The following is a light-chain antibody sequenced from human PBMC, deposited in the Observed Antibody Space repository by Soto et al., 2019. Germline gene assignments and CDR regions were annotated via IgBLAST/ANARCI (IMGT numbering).Light chain of an antibody. CDR2: GAS. V-gene: IGKV3-20*01. Sequence: EIVITQSPATLSVSPGERATLSCRASQSVSSKLAWYQQKPGQAPRLLIYGASSRATGIPDRFSGSGSGTDFTLTISRLEPEDFAVYYCQQYGSSPTFGEGTRLEI. CDR3: QQYGSSPT. J-gene: IGKJ5*01. CDR1: QSVSSK.